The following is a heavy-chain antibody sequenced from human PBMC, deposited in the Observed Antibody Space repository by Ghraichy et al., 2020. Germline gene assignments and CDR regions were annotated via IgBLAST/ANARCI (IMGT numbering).Heavy chain of an antibody. D-gene: IGHD6-13*01. CDR1: GGSFSGYY. CDR2: INHSGST. V-gene: IGHV4-34*01. Sequence: ESLNISCAVYGGSFSGYYWSWIRQPPGKGLEWIGEINHSGSTNYNPSLKSRVTISVDTSKNQFSLKLSSVTAADTAVYYCARMTKYSSSWYRYGMDVWGQGTTVTVSS. CDR3: ARMTKYSSSWYRYGMDV. J-gene: IGHJ6*02.